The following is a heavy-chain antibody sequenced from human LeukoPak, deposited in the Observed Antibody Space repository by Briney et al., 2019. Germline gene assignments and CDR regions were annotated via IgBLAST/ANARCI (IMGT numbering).Heavy chain of an antibody. CDR3: AGHHPRNTVDF. CDR2: IYSNGGA. Sequence: SETLSLTCTVSGGSISSGGYYWSWIRQYPGKGLEWIGYIYSNGGAFYNPSLKSRVTISLDTSKNQFSLKLSSVTAADTAVYYCAGHHPRNTVDFWGQGTLVTVSS. J-gene: IGHJ4*02. V-gene: IGHV4-31*03. CDR1: GGSISSGGYY. D-gene: IGHD2-8*02.